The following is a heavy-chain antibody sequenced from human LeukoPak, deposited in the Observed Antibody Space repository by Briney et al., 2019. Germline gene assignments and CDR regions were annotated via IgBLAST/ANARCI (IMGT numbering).Heavy chain of an antibody. CDR1: GFTFDDYA. Sequence: GGSLRPSCAASGFTFDDYAMHWVRQAPGKGLQWVSGISWNSGAIGYADSVKGRFTISRDNAKNSLYLQLNNLRAEDTALYYCAKDIWGGSPDGYNRFDYWGQGTLVTVSS. D-gene: IGHD5-24*01. J-gene: IGHJ4*02. CDR3: AKDIWGGSPDGYNRFDY. CDR2: ISWNSGAI. V-gene: IGHV3-9*01.